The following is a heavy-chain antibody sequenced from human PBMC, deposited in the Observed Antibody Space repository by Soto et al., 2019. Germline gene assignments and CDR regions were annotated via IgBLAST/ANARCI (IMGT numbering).Heavy chain of an antibody. V-gene: IGHV4-59*01. J-gene: IGHJ5*02. D-gene: IGHD2-15*01. CDR1: GGSISSDY. Sequence: QVQLQESGPGLVKPSETLSLTCTVSGGSISSDYWSWIRQPPGKGLEWIGYIYYSGSTNYNPSPKSRVTISVDTSKNQFSLKLSSVTAADTGVYYCARDGCSGGSCYGSWFDPWGQGTLVTVSS. CDR2: IYYSGST. CDR3: ARDGCSGGSCYGSWFDP.